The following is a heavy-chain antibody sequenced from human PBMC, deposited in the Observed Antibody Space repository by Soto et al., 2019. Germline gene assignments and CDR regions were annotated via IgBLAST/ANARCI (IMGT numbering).Heavy chain of an antibody. J-gene: IGHJ6*02. CDR1: GFTISSYA. D-gene: IGHD2-21*01. CDR3: ARRIPFGYGMDV. V-gene: IGHV3-64*01. Sequence: EVQLVESRGGLVQPGGSLRLSCAASGFTISSYAMHGVRQAPGKGLEYVSVITSNGGNTDYASSVKGRFTISRDNSKNTLYLQMGSLRAEDMAVYYCARRIPFGYGMDVWGQGTTVTVSS. CDR2: ITSNGGNT.